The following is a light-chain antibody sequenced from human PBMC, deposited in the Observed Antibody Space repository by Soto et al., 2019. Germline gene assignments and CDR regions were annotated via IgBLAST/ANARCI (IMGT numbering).Light chain of an antibody. CDR2: LNSDGSH. CDR3: QTWGSGIVV. CDR1: SGHSNYA. J-gene: IGLJ2*01. V-gene: IGLV4-69*01. Sequence: QPVLTQSPSASASLGASXKLTCTLSSGHSNYAIAWHQQQSEKGPRYLMKLNSDGSHSKGDGIPDRFSGSSSGAERYLTISSLQSEDEADYYCQTWGSGIVVFGGGTKVTVL.